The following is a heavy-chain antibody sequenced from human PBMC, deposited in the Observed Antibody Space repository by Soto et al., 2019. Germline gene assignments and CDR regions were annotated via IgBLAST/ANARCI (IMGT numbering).Heavy chain of an antibody. CDR1: GGSISGYY. CDR3: TRHAIIPKLQYGMDV. V-gene: IGHV4-59*01. J-gene: IGHJ6*02. D-gene: IGHD1-1*01. CDR2: IFYRGNT. Sequence: PSETLSLTCSVSGGSISGYYWSWIRQPPGKGLEWIGYIFYRGNTLYNPSLQSRVTISVDTSKNQFFLGLTSVTAADTAVYYCTRHAIIPKLQYGMDVWGQGASVTVSS.